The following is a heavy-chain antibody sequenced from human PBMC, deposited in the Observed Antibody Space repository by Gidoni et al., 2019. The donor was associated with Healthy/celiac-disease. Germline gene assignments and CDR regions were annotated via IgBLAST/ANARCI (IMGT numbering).Heavy chain of an antibody. CDR1: GFTFSSYA. V-gene: IGHV3-23*01. CDR2: ISGSGGST. D-gene: IGHD1-1*01. J-gene: IGHJ4*02. Sequence: EVQLFESGGGLLQPVVSLRLSYSASGFTFSSYAMSWVRQAPGKGLEWVSAISGSGGSTYYADSVKGRFTISRENSKNTLYLKMNSVRAEDTAVYYCAKKDWNYFDYWGQGTLVTVSS. CDR3: AKKDWNYFDY.